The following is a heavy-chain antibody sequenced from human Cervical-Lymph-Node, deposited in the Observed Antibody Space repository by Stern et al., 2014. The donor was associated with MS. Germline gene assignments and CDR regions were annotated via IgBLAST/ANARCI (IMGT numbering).Heavy chain of an antibody. Sequence: VQLVESGGGSVQPGRSLRLSCAASGFTFDDCAIHWVLQAPGKGLEWVSGISGNSNNIGYADSVRGRFTISRDNAKNSLYLQMNGLRPEDTALYYCAKDISERHYYFDSWGEGTLVTVSS. CDR2: ISGNSNNI. J-gene: IGHJ4*02. CDR3: AKDISERHYYFDS. D-gene: IGHD3-16*02. CDR1: GFTFDDCA. V-gene: IGHV3-9*01.